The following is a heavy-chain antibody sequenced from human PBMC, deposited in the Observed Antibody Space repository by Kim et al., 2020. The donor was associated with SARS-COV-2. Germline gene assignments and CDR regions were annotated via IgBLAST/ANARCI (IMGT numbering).Heavy chain of an antibody. Sequence: TDYSPPLRRRVTISVDTSKNQFSVNLSSVTAADTAVYYCARLIRLVGLDVWGQGTTVTVSS. V-gene: IGHV4-39*01. CDR3: ARLIRLVGLDV. D-gene: IGHD1-1*01. CDR2: T. J-gene: IGHJ6*02.